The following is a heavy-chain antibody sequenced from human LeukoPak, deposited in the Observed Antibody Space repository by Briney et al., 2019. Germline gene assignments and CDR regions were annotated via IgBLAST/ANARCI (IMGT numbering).Heavy chain of an antibody. D-gene: IGHD1-14*01. Sequence: ASVKVSCKASGYTFDNFYIHWVRQAPGQGPEWMGWINGNDGSTNYAQKFQGRVAMTRVTAISTVYMDLSGLRPDDTATYYCARDEGSTYNQLDYWGQGTLFTVSS. V-gene: IGHV1-2*02. CDR1: GYTFDNFY. J-gene: IGHJ4*02. CDR3: ARDEGSTYNQLDY. CDR2: INGNDGST.